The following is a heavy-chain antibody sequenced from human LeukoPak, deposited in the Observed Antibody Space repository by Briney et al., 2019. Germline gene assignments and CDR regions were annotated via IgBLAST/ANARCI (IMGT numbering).Heavy chain of an antibody. D-gene: IGHD4-17*01. Sequence: GGSLSLSCAASGFTFSSYSMNWVRQAPGKGLEWVSYISSSSTIYYADSVKGRFTISRDNAKNSLYLQMNSLRDEDTAVYYCAGDTVTIFAIWGQGTMVTVS. J-gene: IGHJ3*02. CDR3: AGDTVTIFAI. CDR2: ISSSSTI. CDR1: GFTFSSYS. V-gene: IGHV3-48*02.